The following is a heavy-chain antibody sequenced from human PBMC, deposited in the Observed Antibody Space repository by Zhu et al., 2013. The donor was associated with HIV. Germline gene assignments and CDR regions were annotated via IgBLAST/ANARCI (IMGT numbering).Heavy chain of an antibody. J-gene: IGHJ4*02. CDR3: ARLLIAVAGTWGDQDYFDY. Sequence: QVQLQESGPGQVNPSETLSLSCSFSGGSISSYYWTWIRQSPERGLEWIGTFYNSGSTNYNPSLKSRVTISVDTSKNQFSLKLSSVTAADTAVYYCARLLIAVAGTWGDQDYFDYWGQGTLVTVSS. CDR1: GGSISSYY. CDR2: FYNSGST. D-gene: IGHD6-19*01. V-gene: IGHV4-59*01.